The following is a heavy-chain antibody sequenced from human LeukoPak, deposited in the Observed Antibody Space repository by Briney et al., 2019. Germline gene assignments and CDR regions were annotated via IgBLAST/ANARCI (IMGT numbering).Heavy chain of an antibody. Sequence: ASVKVSCKASGYTFTSYGISWVRQAPGQGLEWMGWISAYNGNTNYAQKLQGRVTMTTDTSTSTAYMELRSLRSDDTAVYYCARMSYYYDSSGYPGYWGQGTLVTVSS. CDR1: GYTFTSYG. D-gene: IGHD3-22*01. V-gene: IGHV1-18*01. CDR2: ISAYNGNT. J-gene: IGHJ4*02. CDR3: ARMSYYYDSSGYPGY.